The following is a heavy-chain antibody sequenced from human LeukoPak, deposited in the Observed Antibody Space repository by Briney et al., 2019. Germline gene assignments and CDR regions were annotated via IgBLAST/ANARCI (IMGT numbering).Heavy chain of an antibody. CDR3: ARRYCSGGTCYSFRGDWFDP. CDR2: ISGSGDNT. V-gene: IGHV3-23*01. Sequence: GGSLRLSCAASGFTFSSYAMSWVRQAPGKGLEWVSGISGSGDNTYYADSVKGRFTISRDNSKNTLYLQMTSLRAEDTAVYYCARRYCSGGTCYSFRGDWFDPWGQGTLVTVSS. J-gene: IGHJ5*02. CDR1: GFTFSSYA. D-gene: IGHD2-15*01.